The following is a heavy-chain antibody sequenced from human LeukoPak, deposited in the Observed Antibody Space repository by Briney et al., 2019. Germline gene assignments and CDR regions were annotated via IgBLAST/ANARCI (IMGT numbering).Heavy chain of an antibody. J-gene: IGHJ4*02. D-gene: IGHD5-12*01. CDR3: ARGPLRREDY. Sequence: SETLSLTCAVYGGSFSGYYWSWIRQPPGKGLEWIGEINHSGSTSYNPSLKSRVTISVDTSKNQFSLKLSSVTAADTAVYYCARGPLRREDYWGQGTLVTVSS. CDR2: INHSGST. V-gene: IGHV4-34*01. CDR1: GGSFSGYY.